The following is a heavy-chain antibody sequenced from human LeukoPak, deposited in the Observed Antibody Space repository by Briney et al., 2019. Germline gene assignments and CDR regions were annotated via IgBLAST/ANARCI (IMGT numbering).Heavy chain of an antibody. CDR3: ARIFGVVIRSPFDP. V-gene: IGHV3-7*01. CDR2: IKQDGSEK. CDR1: GFTFSSYR. Sequence: GGSLRLSCAASGFTFSSYRMSWVRQAPGKGLEWVANIKQDGSEKYYVDSVKGRFTISRDNAKNSLYLQMNSLRAEDTAVYYCARIFGVVIRSPFDPWGQGTLVTVSS. D-gene: IGHD3-3*01. J-gene: IGHJ5*02.